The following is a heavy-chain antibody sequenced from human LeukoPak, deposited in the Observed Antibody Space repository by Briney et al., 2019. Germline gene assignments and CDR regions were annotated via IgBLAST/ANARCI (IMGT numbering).Heavy chain of an antibody. CDR2: ISGGGGST. Sequence: GGSLRLSCAASGFTFSSYAMSWVRQAPGKGLEWVSTISGGGGSTYFAGSVKGRFTISRDNSKNTLYLQMNSLTAEDTAVYYCARGQAFYYDNNGPPFDFWGQGTLVTVSS. J-gene: IGHJ4*02. V-gene: IGHV3-23*01. CDR3: ARGQAFYYDNNGPPFDF. CDR1: GFTFSSYA. D-gene: IGHD3-22*01.